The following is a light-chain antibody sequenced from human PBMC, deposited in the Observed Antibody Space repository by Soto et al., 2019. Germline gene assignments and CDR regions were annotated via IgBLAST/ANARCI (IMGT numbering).Light chain of an antibody. CDR3: CSYAGSYTLV. Sequence: ALTQPRSVSGSPGQSVTISCTGTSSDVGGYNYVSWYQQHPGKAPKLMIYDVSKRPSGVPDRFSGSKSGNTASLTISGLQAEDEADYYCCSYAGSYTLVFGGGTKLTVL. CDR1: SSDVGGYNY. V-gene: IGLV2-11*01. CDR2: DVS. J-gene: IGLJ2*01.